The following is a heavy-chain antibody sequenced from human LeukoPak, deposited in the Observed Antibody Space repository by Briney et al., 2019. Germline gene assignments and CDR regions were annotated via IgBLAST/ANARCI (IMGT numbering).Heavy chain of an antibody. Sequence: ASVKVSCKASGYTFTSYGISWVRQAPGQGLEWMGWISAYNGNTNYAQKLQGRVSMTTDTSTSTAYMELRSLRSDDTAVYYCARVRYYGPGLSSYFDYWGQGTLVTVSS. J-gene: IGHJ4*02. CDR2: ISAYNGNT. CDR1: GYTFTSYG. D-gene: IGHD3-10*01. V-gene: IGHV1-18*01. CDR3: ARVRYYGPGLSSYFDY.